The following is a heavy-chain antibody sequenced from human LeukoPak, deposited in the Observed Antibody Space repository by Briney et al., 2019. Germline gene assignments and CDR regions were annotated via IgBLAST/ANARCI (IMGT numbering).Heavy chain of an antibody. CDR1: GYTFTGYY. V-gene: IGHV1-2*02. D-gene: IGHD2-2*03. J-gene: IGHJ4*02. CDR3: ARDLDIVVVPAAIPDY. CDR2: INPNSGGT. Sequence: WASVKVSCKASGYTFTGYYMHWVRQAPGQGLEWMGWINPNSGGTNYAQKFQGRVTMTRDTSISTAYMELSRLRSDDTAVYYCARDLDIVVVPAAIPDYWGQGTLVTVSS.